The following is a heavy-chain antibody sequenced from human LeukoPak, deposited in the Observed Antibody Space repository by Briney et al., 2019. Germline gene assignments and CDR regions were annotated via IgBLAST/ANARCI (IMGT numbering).Heavy chain of an antibody. CDR2: INAIDSET. CDR3: AKQFLDAD. CDR1: GFNFRNFA. D-gene: IGHD3-3*01. V-gene: IGHV3-23*01. J-gene: IGHJ4*02. Sequence: GGSLRLSCVASGFNFRNFAMTWVRQAPGKGPQWVATINAIDSETYYADSVRGRLIVSRDNSKSVLYLQMNNVRAEDTAVYHCAKQFLDADWGQGTLVTVSS.